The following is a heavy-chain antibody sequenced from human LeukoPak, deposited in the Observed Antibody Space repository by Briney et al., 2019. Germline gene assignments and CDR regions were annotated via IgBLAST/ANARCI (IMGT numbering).Heavy chain of an antibody. V-gene: IGHV4-34*01. D-gene: IGHD3-10*01. CDR2: INHSGST. CDR1: GGSFSGYY. CDR3: ATWDYGSGSYCFDY. Sequence: PSETLSLTCAVYGGSFSGYYWSWIRQPPGKGLEWIGEINHSGSTNYNPSLKSRVTISVDTSKNQFSLKLSSVTAADTAVYYCATWDYGSGSYCFDYWGQGTLVTVSS. J-gene: IGHJ4*02.